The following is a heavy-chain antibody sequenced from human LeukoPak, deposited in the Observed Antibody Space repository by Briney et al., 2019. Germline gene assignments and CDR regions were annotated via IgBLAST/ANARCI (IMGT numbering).Heavy chain of an antibody. D-gene: IGHD3-22*01. V-gene: IGHV3-49*04. CDR2: IRSKAYGGTT. CDR1: GFTFGDYA. CDR3: TRAAMIIVAYYYYYMDV. J-gene: IGHJ6*03. Sequence: SGGSLRLSCTASGFTFGDYAMSWVRQAPGKGLEWVGFIRSKAYGGTTEYAASVKGRFTISRDDSKSIAYLQMNSLETEDTAVYYCTRAAMIIVAYYYYYMDVWGKGTTVTVSS.